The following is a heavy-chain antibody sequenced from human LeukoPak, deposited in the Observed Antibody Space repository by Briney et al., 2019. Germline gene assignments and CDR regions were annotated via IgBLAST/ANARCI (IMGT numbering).Heavy chain of an antibody. J-gene: IGHJ4*02. D-gene: IGHD1-1*01. CDR1: GDSVSIYY. Sequence: SETLSLTCTVSGDSVSIYYWSWIRQPPGKGLEWIGYIYYRGNTNYNPSLKRRVTMAVDTSKNQFSLKVSSVTAADTAVYYCARAGNNWSFDYWGQGTLVTVSS. CDR2: IYYRGNT. V-gene: IGHV4-59*02. CDR3: ARAGNNWSFDY.